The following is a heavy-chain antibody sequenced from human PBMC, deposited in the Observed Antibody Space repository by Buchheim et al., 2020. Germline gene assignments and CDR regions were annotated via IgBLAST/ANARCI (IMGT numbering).Heavy chain of an antibody. CDR2: INPGSEKT. CDR3: ARGWFGDY. V-gene: IGHV1-3*01. J-gene: IGHJ4*02. D-gene: IGHD3-10*01. Sequence: VELVQSGTEVKKPGTSVKLSCKGSGYIFTSFTMHWVRQAPGQGLEWMGWINPGSEKTKYSQKFHDRITITRDLAADTAYMELSGLRAEDTAVYFCARGWFGDYWSQGTL. CDR1: GYIFTSFT.